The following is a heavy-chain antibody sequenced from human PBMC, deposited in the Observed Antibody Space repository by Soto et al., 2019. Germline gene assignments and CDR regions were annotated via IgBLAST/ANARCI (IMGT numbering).Heavy chain of an antibody. CDR3: AKAPVGPDWYFDL. CDR1: GFTFRSYA. J-gene: IGHJ2*01. CDR2: ISGSGIST. Sequence: DVQLLESGGGLVQPGGSLRLSCAASGFTFRSYAMSWVRQAPGKGLEWVSGISGSGISTHYADSVKGRFTVSRDNSKNTLYLQMNSLRAADTDVYTCAKAPVGPDWYFDLWGRGTLVTVSS. V-gene: IGHV3-23*01.